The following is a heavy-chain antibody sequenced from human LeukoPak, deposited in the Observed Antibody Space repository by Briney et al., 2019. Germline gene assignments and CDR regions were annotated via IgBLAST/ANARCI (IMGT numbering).Heavy chain of an antibody. CDR2: IYTSGST. CDR3: ARRLLRAVAGWFDP. D-gene: IGHD6-19*01. CDR1: GGSISSGSYY. V-gene: IGHV4-61*02. J-gene: IGHJ5*02. Sequence: MSSETLSLTCTVSGGSISSGSYYWSWIRQPAGKGLEWIGRIYTSGSTNYNPSLKSRVTISVDTSKNQFSLKLSSVTAADTAVYYCARRLLRAVAGWFDPWGQGTLVTVSS.